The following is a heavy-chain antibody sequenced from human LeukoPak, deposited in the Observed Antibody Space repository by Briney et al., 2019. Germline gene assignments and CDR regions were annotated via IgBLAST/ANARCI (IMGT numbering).Heavy chain of an antibody. J-gene: IGHJ4*02. D-gene: IGHD6-13*01. CDR3: AKEQQLVTDYFDY. Sequence: GRSLRLSCAASGFIFDDYGMHWVRQAPGKGLEWVAVISYDGSNKYYADSVKGRFTISRDNSKNTLYLQMNSLRAEDTAVYYCAKEQQLVTDYFDYWGQGTLVTVSS. CDR1: GFIFDDYG. CDR2: ISYDGSNK. V-gene: IGHV3-30*18.